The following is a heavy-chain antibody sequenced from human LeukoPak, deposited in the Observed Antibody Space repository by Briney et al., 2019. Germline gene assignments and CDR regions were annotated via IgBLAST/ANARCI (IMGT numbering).Heavy chain of an antibody. Sequence: SETLSPTCTVSGGSISSYYWSWIRQPPGKGLEWIGYIYYSGSTNYNPSLKSRVTISVDTSKNQFSLKLSSVTAADTAVYYCARDLGDLGYCSSTSCYTGYYGMDVWGQGTTVTVSS. D-gene: IGHD2-2*02. J-gene: IGHJ6*02. CDR1: GGSISSYY. CDR3: ARDLGDLGYCSSTSCYTGYYGMDV. V-gene: IGHV4-59*01. CDR2: IYYSGST.